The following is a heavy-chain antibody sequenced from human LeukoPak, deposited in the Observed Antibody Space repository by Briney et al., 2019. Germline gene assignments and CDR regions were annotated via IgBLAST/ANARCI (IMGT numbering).Heavy chain of an antibody. CDR3: ARHDYSNPRVDY. D-gene: IGHD4-11*01. CDR2: ISYSGST. CDR1: GGSISSYY. Sequence: SETLSLTCTVSGGSISSYYWSWTRQPPGKGLEWIGYISYSGSTNYNPSLKSRVTISVDTSKNQFSLKLSSVTAADTAVYYCARHDYSNPRVDYWGQGTLVTVSS. J-gene: IGHJ4*02. V-gene: IGHV4-59*08.